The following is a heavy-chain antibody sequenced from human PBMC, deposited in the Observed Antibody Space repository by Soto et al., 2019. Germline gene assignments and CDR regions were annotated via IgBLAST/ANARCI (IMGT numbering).Heavy chain of an antibody. J-gene: IGHJ4*02. CDR2: IFHSGRS. Sequence: QVQLRESGPGLVEPSTTLSLTCTVGGGAISAGNWWSWLRQSPGKGLQWIGEIFHSGRSNYNPSLKSRVTLSVDTSQNQFSLTLHSVTGADTAVNYCATDLLITPRWGQGTLVSVSS. D-gene: IGHD2-21*01. CDR3: ATDLLITPR. CDR1: GGAISAGNW. V-gene: IGHV4-4*02.